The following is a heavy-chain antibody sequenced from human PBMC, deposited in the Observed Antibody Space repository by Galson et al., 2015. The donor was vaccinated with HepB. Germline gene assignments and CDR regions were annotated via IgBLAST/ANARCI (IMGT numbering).Heavy chain of an antibody. CDR2: IDWDDDK. CDR3: ARTLRGYSYGLTYYYYYMDV. J-gene: IGHJ6*03. D-gene: IGHD5-18*01. V-gene: IGHV2-70*01. CDR1: GSSLSTSGMC. Sequence: PALVKPTQTLTLTCTFSGSSLSTSGMCVSWIRQPPGKALEWLALIDWDDDKYYSTSLKTRLTISKDTSKNQVVLTMTNMDPVDTATYYCARTLRGYSYGLTYYYYYMDVWGKGTTVTVSS.